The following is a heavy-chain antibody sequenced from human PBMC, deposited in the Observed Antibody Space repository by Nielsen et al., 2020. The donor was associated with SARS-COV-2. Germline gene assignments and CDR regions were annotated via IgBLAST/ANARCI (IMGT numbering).Heavy chain of an antibody. D-gene: IGHD3-22*01. CDR1: GGSMNRYY. J-gene: IGHJ3*02. Sequence: SETLSLTCTVSGGSMNRYYWSWIRQPPGKGLEWIGYIYYSGSTYYNPSLKSRVTISVDTSKNQFSLKLSSVTAADTAVYHCARGTMIVVVIGAFDIWGQGTMVTVSS. V-gene: IGHV4-59*06. CDR2: IYYSGST. CDR3: ARGTMIVVVIGAFDI.